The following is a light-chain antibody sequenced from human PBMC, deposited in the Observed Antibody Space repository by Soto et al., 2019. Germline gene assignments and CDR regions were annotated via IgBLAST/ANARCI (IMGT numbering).Light chain of an antibody. CDR2: NNN. CDR3: AAWDDTLKGHYV. Sequence: QSVLTQPPSASGTPGQRVTISCSGSYSNIGSNTVNWYQHLPGTAPKLLISNNNQRPSGVPDRFSASNSGTSASLAISGLQSEDEAEYYCAAWDDTLKGHYVFGTGTKLTVL. CDR1: YSNIGSNT. V-gene: IGLV1-44*01. J-gene: IGLJ1*01.